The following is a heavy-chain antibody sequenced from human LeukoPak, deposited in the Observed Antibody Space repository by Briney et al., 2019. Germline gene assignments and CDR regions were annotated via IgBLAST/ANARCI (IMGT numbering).Heavy chain of an antibody. CDR1: GCTFSSYA. Sequence: PGGSLRLSCAASGCTFSSYAMSWVRQAPGKGLEWVSAISGSGGSTYYSDSVKGRFTISRDNSKNTLYLQMNSLRAEDTAVYYCANSEKCSGGSCYLGAFDIWGQGTMVTVSS. CDR3: ANSEKCSGGSCYLGAFDI. D-gene: IGHD2-15*01. V-gene: IGHV3-23*01. CDR2: ISGSGGST. J-gene: IGHJ3*02.